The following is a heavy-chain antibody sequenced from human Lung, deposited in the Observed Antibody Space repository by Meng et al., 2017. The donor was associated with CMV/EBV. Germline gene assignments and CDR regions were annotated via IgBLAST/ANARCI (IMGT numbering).Heavy chain of an antibody. V-gene: IGHV2-5*01. D-gene: IGHD3-3*01. Sequence: SGPXLVXPTQTLTLTCAFSGFSLSTSGVGVAWIRQPPGKALEWLAVIYFNGDKRYSPSLKTRLTIIKDTSKNEVVLTLTNVDPVDTATYYCGHRRDSFDYHGLDVWXQGTTVTVSS. CDR2: IYFNGDK. J-gene: IGHJ6*02. CDR3: GHRRDSFDYHGLDV. CDR1: GFSLSTSGVG.